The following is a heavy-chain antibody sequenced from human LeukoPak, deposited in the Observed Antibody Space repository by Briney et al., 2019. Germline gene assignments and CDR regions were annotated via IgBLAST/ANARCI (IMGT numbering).Heavy chain of an antibody. D-gene: IGHD1-26*01. CDR2: INPSGGST. CDR3: ASKAHGGSYYDY. V-gene: IGHV1-46*03. CDR1: GYTFTSYY. Sequence: ASVKVSCKASGYTFTSYYMHWVRQAPGQGLEWMGIINPSGGSTSYAQKFQGRVTTTRDMSTSTVYMELSSLRSEDTAVYYCASKAHGGSYYDYWGQGTLVTVSS. J-gene: IGHJ4*02.